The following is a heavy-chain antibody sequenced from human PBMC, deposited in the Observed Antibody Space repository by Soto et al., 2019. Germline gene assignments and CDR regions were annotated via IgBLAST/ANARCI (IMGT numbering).Heavy chain of an antibody. CDR2: INHSGST. CDR1: GGSFSGYY. CDR3: ARVYDFWRYGMDV. J-gene: IGHJ6*02. Sequence: KTSETLSLTCAVYGGSFSGYYWSWIRQPPGKGLEWIGEINHSGSTNYNPSLKSRVTISVDTSKNQFSLKLSSVTAADTAVYYCARVYDFWRYGMDVWGQGTTVTVSS. V-gene: IGHV4-34*01. D-gene: IGHD3-3*01.